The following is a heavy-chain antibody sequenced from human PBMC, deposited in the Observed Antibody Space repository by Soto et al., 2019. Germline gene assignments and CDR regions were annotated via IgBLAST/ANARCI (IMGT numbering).Heavy chain of an antibody. Sequence: QVQLVESGGGVVQPGRSLRLSCAASGFTFSSYGMHWVRQAPGKGLEWVAVISYDGSNKYYADSVKGRFTISRDNSKNTLYLKMNSLRAEDTAVYYCAKERDIVVVVAPLDYWGHRTLVTVSS. D-gene: IGHD2-15*01. CDR1: GFTFSSYG. J-gene: IGHJ4*01. V-gene: IGHV3-30*18. CDR3: AKERDIVVVVAPLDY. CDR2: ISYDGSNK.